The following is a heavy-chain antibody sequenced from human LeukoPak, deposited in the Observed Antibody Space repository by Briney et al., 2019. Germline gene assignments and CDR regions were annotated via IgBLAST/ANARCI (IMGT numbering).Heavy chain of an antibody. CDR3: AKDGVGRDFDY. V-gene: IGHV3-30*18. CDR2: ISYDGSNK. CDR1: GFTFSSYG. Sequence: GGSLRLSCAASGFTFSSYGMLWVRQAPXXGLEWVAVISYDGSNKYYADSVKGRFTISRDNSKNTLYLQMNSLRAEDTAVYYCAKDGVGRDFDYWGQGTLVTVSS. J-gene: IGHJ4*02. D-gene: IGHD3-16*01.